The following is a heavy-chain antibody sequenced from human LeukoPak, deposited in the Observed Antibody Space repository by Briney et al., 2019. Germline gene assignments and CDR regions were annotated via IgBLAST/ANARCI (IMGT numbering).Heavy chain of an antibody. CDR3: AKDQRRYYDRHDAFDI. J-gene: IGHJ3*02. CDR1: GFTFSSYA. D-gene: IGHD3-22*01. CDR2: ISGSGGST. Sequence: GGSLRLSCAASGFTFSSYAMSWVRQAPGKGLEWVSAISGSGGSTYYADSMKGRFTISRDNSKNTLYLQMNSLRAEDTAVYYCAKDQRRYYDRHDAFDIWGQGTMVTVSS. V-gene: IGHV3-23*01.